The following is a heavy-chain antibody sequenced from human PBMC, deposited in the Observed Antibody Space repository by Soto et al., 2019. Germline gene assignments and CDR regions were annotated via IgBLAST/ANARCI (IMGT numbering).Heavy chain of an antibody. Sequence: QVQLVESGGGVVQPGESLQVACAASGFTVATTGMHWVRQAPGKGLEWVAMISHSGTSKVYIDSVQGRFTISRDNAKNNLYLQMSRLRPEDTAIYYCGKDWGSSGWFNWFNPWGQGVLVTVSS. CDR3: GKDWGSSGWFNWFNP. CDR2: ISHSGTSK. CDR1: GFTVATTG. D-gene: IGHD6-19*01. V-gene: IGHV3-30*18. J-gene: IGHJ5*02.